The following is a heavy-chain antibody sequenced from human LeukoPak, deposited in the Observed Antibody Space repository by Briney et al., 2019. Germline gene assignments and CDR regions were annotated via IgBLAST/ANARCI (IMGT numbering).Heavy chain of an antibody. V-gene: IGHV4-59*08. D-gene: IGHD1-26*01. CDR3: ARGARGSYSY. CDR1: GGSISSYY. Sequence: SETLSLTCTASGGSISSYYWSWIRQPPGKGLEWIGYIYYSGSTNYNPSLKSRVTISVDTSKNQFSLKLSSVTAADTAVYYCARGARGSYSYWGQGTLVTVSS. CDR2: IYYSGST. J-gene: IGHJ4*02.